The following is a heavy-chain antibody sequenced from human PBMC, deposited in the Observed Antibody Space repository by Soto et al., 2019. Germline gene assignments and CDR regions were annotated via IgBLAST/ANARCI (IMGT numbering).Heavy chain of an antibody. V-gene: IGHV4-34*01. J-gene: IGHJ6*02. CDR3: ERGNHYYGMDV. Sequence: PSETLSLTCAVYGGSFTDYYWTWIRQPPGKGLEWIGEISHSGATNYNPSLKSRVTISEDTSKNQVSLKVTSVTAADTAVFYCERGNHYYGMDVWGQGTTVTVSS. CDR1: GGSFTDYY. CDR2: ISHSGAT.